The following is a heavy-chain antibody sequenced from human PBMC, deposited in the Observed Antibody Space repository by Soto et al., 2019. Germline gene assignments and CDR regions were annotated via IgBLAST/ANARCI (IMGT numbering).Heavy chain of an antibody. CDR2: IRPSTSHI. V-gene: IGHV3-21*01. CDR3: SGCIGGACHQNYAMDV. Sequence: EVHLVESGGGLVKPGGSLRLSCAVSGFTFSSCTMNWVRQAPGKGLEWVSSIRPSTSHIYYADSVKGRFTISRDNAKNSLFLQMNSLRAEDTAVYYCSGCIGGACHQNYAMDVWGQGTTVTVSS. CDR1: GFTFSSCT. J-gene: IGHJ6*02. D-gene: IGHD2-8*02.